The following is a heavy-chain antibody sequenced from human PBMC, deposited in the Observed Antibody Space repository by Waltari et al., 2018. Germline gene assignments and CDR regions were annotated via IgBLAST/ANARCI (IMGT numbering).Heavy chain of an antibody. V-gene: IGHV4-39*01. Sequence: RQPPGKGLEWIGNIYYSGSTCYNPALKSRVTTYIDTSKNQFSLKLSSVTAADTAVYFCARLDSRSGSYYFDYWGQGTLVTVAS. D-gene: IGHD1-26*01. CDR3: ARLDSRSGSYYFDY. J-gene: IGHJ4*02. CDR2: IYYSGST.